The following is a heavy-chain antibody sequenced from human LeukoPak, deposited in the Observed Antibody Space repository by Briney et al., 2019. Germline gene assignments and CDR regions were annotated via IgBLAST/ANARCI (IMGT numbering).Heavy chain of an antibody. J-gene: IGHJ4*02. CDR3: ARTLAGSSGPPGY. CDR1: GGSISSGGYY. D-gene: IGHD3-22*01. CDR2: IYYSGST. Sequence: SETLSLTCTVSGGSISSGGYYWSWIRQHPGKGLEWIGYIYYSGSTYYNPSLKSRVTISVDTSKNQFSLKLSSVTAADTAVYYCARTLAGSSGPPGYWGQGTLVTVSS. V-gene: IGHV4-31*03.